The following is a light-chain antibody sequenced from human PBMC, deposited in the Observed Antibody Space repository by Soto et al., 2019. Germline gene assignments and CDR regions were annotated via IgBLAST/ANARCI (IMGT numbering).Light chain of an antibody. Sequence: EIELTQSPATLSLSPLERVTLXFLASQSVSSSYLAWYQQKPGLAPRLLIYDASSRATGIPDRFSGSGSGTDFTLTISRLEPEDFAVYYCQQYGSSPPITFGQGTRLEIK. J-gene: IGKJ5*01. CDR2: DAS. CDR1: QSVSSSY. CDR3: QQYGSSPPIT. V-gene: IGKV3D-20*01.